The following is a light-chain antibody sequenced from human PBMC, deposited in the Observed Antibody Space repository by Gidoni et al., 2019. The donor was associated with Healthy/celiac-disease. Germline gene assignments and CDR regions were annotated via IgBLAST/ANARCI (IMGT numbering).Light chain of an antibody. V-gene: IGKV2-28*01. CDR3: MQALQTPWT. Sequence: DIVMTQSALSLPVTPGEPASISCRSSQSLLHSNGYNYLDWYLQKPGQSPHLLIYLGSSRASGVPDRFSGSGSGTDFTLKISRVEAEDVGVYYCMQALQTPWTFGQXTKVEIK. CDR2: LGS. CDR1: QSLLHSNGYNY. J-gene: IGKJ1*01.